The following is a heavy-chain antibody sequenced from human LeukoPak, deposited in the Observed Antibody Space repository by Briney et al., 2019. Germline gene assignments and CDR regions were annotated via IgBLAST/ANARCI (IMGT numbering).Heavy chain of an antibody. CDR2: ISAYNGNT. Sequence: GASVKVSCKASGYTFTSYGISWVRQAPGQGLEWMGWISAYNGNTNYAQKLQGRVIMTTDTSTSTAYMELRSLRSDDTAVYYCARQWGSMVRGGYYFDYWGQGTLVTVSS. V-gene: IGHV1-18*01. CDR1: GYTFTSYG. D-gene: IGHD3-10*01. CDR3: ARQWGSMVRGGYYFDY. J-gene: IGHJ4*02.